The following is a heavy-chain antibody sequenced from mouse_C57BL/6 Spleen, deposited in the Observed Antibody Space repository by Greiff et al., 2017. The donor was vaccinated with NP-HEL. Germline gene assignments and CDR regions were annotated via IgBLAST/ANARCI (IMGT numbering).Heavy chain of an antibody. J-gene: IGHJ4*01. D-gene: IGHD3-3*01. Sequence: EVQLQESGGGLVQPGGSLSLSCAASGFTFTDYYMSWVRQPPGKALEWLGFIRNKANGYTTEYSASVKGRFTISRDNSQSILYLQMNALRAEDSATYYCARRDLLGAMDYWGQGTSVTVSS. CDR1: GFTFTDYY. CDR3: ARRDLLGAMDY. CDR2: IRNKANGYTT. V-gene: IGHV7-3*01.